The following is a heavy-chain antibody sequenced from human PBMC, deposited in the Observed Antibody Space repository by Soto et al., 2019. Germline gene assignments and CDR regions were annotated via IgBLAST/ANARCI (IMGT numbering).Heavy chain of an antibody. CDR3: ARGRRRLYCSSTSCYFNYFDY. J-gene: IGHJ4*02. CDR1: GGSFSGYH. V-gene: IGHV4-34*01. CDR2: INHSGST. D-gene: IGHD2-2*01. Sequence: PSETLSLTCAVYGGSFSGYHWSWIRQPPGKGLEWIGEINHSGSTNYNPSLKSRVTISVDTSKKQFSLKLSSVTAADTAVYYCARGRRRLYCSSTSCYFNYFDYWGQGTLVTVSS.